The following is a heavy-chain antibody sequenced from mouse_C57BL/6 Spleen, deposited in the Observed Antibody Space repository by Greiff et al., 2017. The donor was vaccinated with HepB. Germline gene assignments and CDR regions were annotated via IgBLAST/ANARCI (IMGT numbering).Heavy chain of an antibody. CDR3: AREGYDYDVDVLYWYFDV. J-gene: IGHJ1*03. CDR2: IYPGSGST. V-gene: IGHV1-55*01. D-gene: IGHD2-4*01. CDR1: GYTFTSYW. Sequence: QVQLQQSGAELVKPGASVKMSCKASGYTFTSYWITWVKQRPGQGLEWIGDIYPGSGSTNYNEKFKSKATLTVDTSSSTAYMQLSSLTSEDSAVYYCAREGYDYDVDVLYWYFDVWGTGTTVTVSS.